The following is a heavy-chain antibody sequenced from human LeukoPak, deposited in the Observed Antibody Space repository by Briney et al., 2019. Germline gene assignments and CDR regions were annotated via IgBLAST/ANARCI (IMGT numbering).Heavy chain of an antibody. V-gene: IGHV4-59*08. Sequence: PSETLSLTCTVSGGSISSYYWSWIRQPPGKGLEWIGYIYYSGSTNYNPSLRSRVTISVDTSKNQFSLKLSSVTAADTAVYYCARGGNYGDYDGYFDYWGQGTLVTVST. J-gene: IGHJ4*02. D-gene: IGHD4-17*01. CDR2: IYYSGST. CDR3: ARGGNYGDYDGYFDY. CDR1: GGSISSYY.